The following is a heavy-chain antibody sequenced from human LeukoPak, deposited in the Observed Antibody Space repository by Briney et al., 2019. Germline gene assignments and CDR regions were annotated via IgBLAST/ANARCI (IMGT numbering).Heavy chain of an antibody. Sequence: GGSLRLSCAASGFTFSSYSMNWVRQAPGKGLEWVSSISSSSSYIYYADSVKGRFTISRDNSKNTLYLQMNSLRAEDTAVYYCAREDVRKLWLVLHDAFDIWGQGTMVTVSS. CDR1: GFTFSSYS. J-gene: IGHJ3*02. CDR2: ISSSSSYI. V-gene: IGHV3-21*04. CDR3: AREDVRKLWLVLHDAFDI. D-gene: IGHD6-19*01.